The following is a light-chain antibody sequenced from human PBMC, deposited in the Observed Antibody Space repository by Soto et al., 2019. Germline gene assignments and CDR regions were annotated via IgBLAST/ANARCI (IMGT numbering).Light chain of an antibody. J-gene: IGKJ3*01. Sequence: DIQMTQSPSSLSASVGDAVSLTCRASRSISNYLNWYQQKPGRAPKLLISGASSLQRGVPSRFSGSGSGTTFTITITILQHDDFAIYCCQQSSTAPYTFGPGTKVQIK. CDR3: QQSSTAPYT. CDR2: GAS. CDR1: RSISNY. V-gene: IGKV1-39*01.